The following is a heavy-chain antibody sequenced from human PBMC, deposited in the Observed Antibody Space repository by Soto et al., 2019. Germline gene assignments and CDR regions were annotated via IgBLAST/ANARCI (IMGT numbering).Heavy chain of an antibody. CDR3: ARDLARLGPSYFDY. J-gene: IGHJ4*02. V-gene: IGHV3-23*01. Sequence: PGGSLRLSCAASGFTFSSYAMSWVRQAPGKGLEWVSAISGSGGSTYYPDSVKGRFTISRDNSNNTLYLQMNSPRAEDTAVYYCARDLARLGPSYFDYWGQGTRVTVSS. CDR2: ISGSGGST. D-gene: IGHD1-26*01. CDR1: GFTFSSYA.